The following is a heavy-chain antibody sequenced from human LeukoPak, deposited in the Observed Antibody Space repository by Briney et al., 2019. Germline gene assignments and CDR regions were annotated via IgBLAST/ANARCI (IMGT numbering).Heavy chain of an antibody. CDR3: GRCISTSLIVNDR. CDR2: ISGSSTNI. J-gene: IGHJ5*02. Sequence: GGSLRLSCAASGFIFSNYAMTWVRQAPGKGLEWVSGISGSSTNIQYADSVKGRFTISRDNAKNSLYLQMSSLRAEDTAVYYCGRCISTSLIVNDRWGQGTLVTVSS. V-gene: IGHV3-21*01. D-gene: IGHD5-24*01. CDR1: GFIFSNYA.